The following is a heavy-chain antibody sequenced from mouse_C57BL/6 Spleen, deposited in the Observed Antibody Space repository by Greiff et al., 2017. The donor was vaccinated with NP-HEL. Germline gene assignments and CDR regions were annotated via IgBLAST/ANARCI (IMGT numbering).Heavy chain of an antibody. D-gene: IGHD1-1*01. V-gene: IGHV5-6*01. CDR1: GFTFSSYG. J-gene: IGHJ2*01. CDR3: ARTPFYYGSSQLYFDY. CDR2: ISSGGSYT. Sequence: EVMLVESGGDLVKPGGSLKLSCAASGFTFSSYGMSWVRQTPDKRLEWVATISSGGSYTYYPDSVKGRFTISRDNAKNTLYLQMSSLKSEDTAMYYCARTPFYYGSSQLYFDYWGQGTTLTVSS.